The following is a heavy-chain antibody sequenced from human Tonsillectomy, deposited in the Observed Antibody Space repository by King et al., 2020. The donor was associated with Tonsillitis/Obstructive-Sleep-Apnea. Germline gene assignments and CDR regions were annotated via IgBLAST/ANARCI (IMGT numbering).Heavy chain of an antibody. V-gene: IGHV4-31*03. CDR2: VYYSGTT. CDR1: GGSISDGAYY. Sequence: QLQESGPGLVKPSQTLSLTCTVSGGSISDGAYYWSWIRQHPGNGLEWIGYVYYSGTTYYNSSLKSRLTISIDTSEKHFSLKLSSVTAADTAVYYCARTFRTGGFWYFGLWGRGTLVTVSS. CDR3: ARTFRTGGFWYFGL. J-gene: IGHJ2*01. D-gene: IGHD7-27*01.